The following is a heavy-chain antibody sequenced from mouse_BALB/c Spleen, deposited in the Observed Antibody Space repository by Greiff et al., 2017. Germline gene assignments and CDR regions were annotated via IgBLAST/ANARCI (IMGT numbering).Heavy chain of an antibody. CDR1: GFSLTSYG. Sequence: QVQLKESGPGLVAPSQSLSITCTVSGFSLTSYGVHWVRQPPGKGLEWLGVIWAGGSTNYNSALMSRLSISKDNSKSQVFLKMNSLQTDDTAMYYCAREDDYDGFAYWGQGTLVTVSA. CDR3: AREDDYDGFAY. V-gene: IGHV2-9*02. J-gene: IGHJ3*01. D-gene: IGHD2-4*01. CDR2: IWAGGST.